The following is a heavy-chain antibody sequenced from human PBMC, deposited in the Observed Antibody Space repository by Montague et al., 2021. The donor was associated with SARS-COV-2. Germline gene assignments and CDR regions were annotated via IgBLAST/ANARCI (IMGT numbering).Heavy chain of an antibody. D-gene: IGHD3-3*01. CDR3: ARYYGGSFYGLDV. V-gene: IGHV3-20*04. J-gene: IGHJ6*02. CDR2: INCSADKT. CDR1: GFKFDDSS. Sequence: SLRLSCAASGFKFDDSSMTWVRQAPGKGLEWVCAINCSADKTTYADSVKGRFTISRDNAKNSLFLQMNSLRAEDTALYYCARYYGGSFYGLDVWGQGTTVIVSS.